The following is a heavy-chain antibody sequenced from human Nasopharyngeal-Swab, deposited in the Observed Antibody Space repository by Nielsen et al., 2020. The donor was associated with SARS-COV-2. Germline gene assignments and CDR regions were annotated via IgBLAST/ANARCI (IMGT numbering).Heavy chain of an antibody. J-gene: IGHJ4*02. CDR2: ISSSSSYI. CDR1: GFTFSDYY. V-gene: IGHV3-21*01. D-gene: IGHD3-3*01. Sequence: ETLSLTCAASGFTFSDYYMSWVRQAPGKGLEWVSSISSSSSYIYYADSVKGRFTISRDNAKNSLYLQMNSLRAEDTAVYYCARVDADYDFWSGSKSGLFDYWGQGTLVTVSS. CDR3: ARVDADYDFWSGSKSGLFDY.